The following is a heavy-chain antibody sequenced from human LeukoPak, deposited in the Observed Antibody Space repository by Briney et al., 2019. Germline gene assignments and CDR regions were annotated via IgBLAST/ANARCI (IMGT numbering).Heavy chain of an antibody. J-gene: IGHJ4*02. CDR2: VRYDGSDK. CDR3: AKDLSDPVMVIES. V-gene: IGHV3-30*02. Sequence: PGGSLRLSCAASEFTFSSYDMHWVRQAPGKGLEWVAFVRYDGSDKYYADSVKGRFTISRDNSKNTLYLQMNSLRAEDTAVYYCAKDLSDPVMVIESWGQGTLVTVSS. CDR1: EFTFSSYD. D-gene: IGHD5-18*01.